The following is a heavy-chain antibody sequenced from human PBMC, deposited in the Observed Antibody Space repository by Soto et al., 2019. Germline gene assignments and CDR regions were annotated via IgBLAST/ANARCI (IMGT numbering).Heavy chain of an antibody. V-gene: IGHV4-34*01. Sequence: PSETLSLTCAVYGGSFSGYYWSWIRQPPGKGLEWIGEINHSGSTNYNPSLKSRVTISVDTSKNQFSLKLSSVTAADTAVYYCARALYGSGKTFDYWGQGTLVTVSS. CDR2: INHSGST. D-gene: IGHD3-10*01. J-gene: IGHJ4*02. CDR3: ARALYGSGKTFDY. CDR1: GGSFSGYY.